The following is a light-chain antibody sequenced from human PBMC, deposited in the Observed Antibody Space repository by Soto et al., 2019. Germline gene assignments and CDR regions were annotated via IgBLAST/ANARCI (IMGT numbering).Light chain of an antibody. Sequence: QSALTQPASVSGSPGQSITISCTGSSSDIGANDFVSWYQQRPGKAPQLIIHQVTQRPSGVSNRFSGSKSDITASLTISGLQADDEADYYCSSFTSSSTWVFGGGPQLTVL. CDR2: QVT. CDR1: SSDIGANDF. V-gene: IGLV2-14*01. J-gene: IGLJ3*02. CDR3: SSFTSSSTWV.